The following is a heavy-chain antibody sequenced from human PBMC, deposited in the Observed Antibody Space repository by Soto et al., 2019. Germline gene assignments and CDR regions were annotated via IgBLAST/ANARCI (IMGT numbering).Heavy chain of an antibody. CDR1: GGSISRGGYY. Sequence: SETLSLTCTVSGGSISRGGYYWSWIRQHPGKGLECVGYIYYSGSTYYNPSLKSRVTISVDTSKNQFSLKLSSVTAADTSVYSCAPVQLQRYFDYWGQGSLVTVSS. CDR3: APVQLQRYFDY. CDR2: IYYSGST. V-gene: IGHV4-31*03. J-gene: IGHJ4*02. D-gene: IGHD1-1*01.